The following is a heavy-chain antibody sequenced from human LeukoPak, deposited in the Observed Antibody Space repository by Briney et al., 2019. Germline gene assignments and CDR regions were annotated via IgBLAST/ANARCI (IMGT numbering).Heavy chain of an antibody. D-gene: IGHD5-12*01. Sequence: GGSLRLSCAASAFTFSTYTMSWVRQAPGKGLEWVSGISGSGGSTYYADSVKGRFTISRDNSKNTVYLQMNSLRAEDTAVYYCVRDPYEAYWGQGTLVTVSS. CDR2: ISGSGGST. V-gene: IGHV3-23*01. CDR1: AFTFSTYT. J-gene: IGHJ4*02. CDR3: VRDPYEAY.